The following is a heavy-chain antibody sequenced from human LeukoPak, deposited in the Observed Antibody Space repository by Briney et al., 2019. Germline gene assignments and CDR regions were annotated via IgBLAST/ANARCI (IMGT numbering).Heavy chain of an antibody. V-gene: IGHV1-69*13. CDR1: GGTFSSYA. Sequence: GASVKVSCKASGGTFSSYAISWVRQAPGQGLEWMGGIIPIFGTANYAQKFQGRVTITADESTSTDYMELSSLRSEDTAVYYCARDPIVVVPAATSYYYYGMDVWGQGTTVTVSS. CDR3: ARDPIVVVPAATSYYYYGMDV. D-gene: IGHD2-2*01. J-gene: IGHJ6*02. CDR2: IIPIFGTA.